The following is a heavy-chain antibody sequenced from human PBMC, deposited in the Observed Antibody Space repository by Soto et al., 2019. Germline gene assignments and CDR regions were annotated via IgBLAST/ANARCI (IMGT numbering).Heavy chain of an antibody. Sequence: GGSLRLSCAASGFTFSSYAMNWVRQAPGKGLEWVSVISGSGATTYYADSVKGRFTISRDNSKNTLYLQMNSLRVEDTAVYYCAKLYVGSADYWGQGALVTVSS. V-gene: IGHV3-23*01. D-gene: IGHD1-26*01. J-gene: IGHJ4*02. CDR3: AKLYVGSADY. CDR2: ISGSGATT. CDR1: GFTFSSYA.